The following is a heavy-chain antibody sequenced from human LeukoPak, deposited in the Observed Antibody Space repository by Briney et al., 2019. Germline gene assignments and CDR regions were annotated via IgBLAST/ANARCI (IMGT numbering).Heavy chain of an antibody. CDR3: ARGGYNYGVDC. CDR2: ISNSGTI. Sequence: GGSLRFSCAASGFTFSSYEMNWVRQAPGRGLEWVSYISNSGTIYYGDSVKGRFTISRDNAKNSLYLQMNSLRVDDTAVYYCARGGYNYGVDCWGQGTLVTVSS. CDR1: GFTFSSYE. V-gene: IGHV3-48*03. J-gene: IGHJ4*02. D-gene: IGHD5-18*01.